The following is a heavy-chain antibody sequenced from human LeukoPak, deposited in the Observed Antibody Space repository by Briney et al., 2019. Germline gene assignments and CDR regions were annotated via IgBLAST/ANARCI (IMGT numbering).Heavy chain of an antibody. CDR2: VHYSGTT. Sequence: PSETLSLTCTVSDGSITNYDWSWVRQPPGKRLEFIGHVHYSGTTNYNPSLRSRVTISIDTSKKHFFLKLKSVTAADTAVYYCATGYGDFRVEGRYFYSWGQGTLVTVSS. J-gene: IGHJ4*02. CDR1: DGSITNYD. CDR3: ATGYGDFRVEGRYFYS. D-gene: IGHD4-17*01. V-gene: IGHV4-59*01.